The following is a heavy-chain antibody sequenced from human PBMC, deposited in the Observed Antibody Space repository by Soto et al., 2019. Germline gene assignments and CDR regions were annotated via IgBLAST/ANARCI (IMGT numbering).Heavy chain of an antibody. CDR1: GGSITSSGYY. CDR2: TSNRGST. Sequence: QVQLQESGPGLVKPSQTLSLTCTFSGGSITSSGYYWSWIRQHPGEGLEWIGFTSNRGSTSYNPSLKSRVTISVDTSSNQFSLNLKSVTAADTAVYYCARGGGSTKVDYWGQGTLVTVSP. J-gene: IGHJ4*02. D-gene: IGHD2-2*01. V-gene: IGHV4-31*03. CDR3: ARGGGSTKVDY.